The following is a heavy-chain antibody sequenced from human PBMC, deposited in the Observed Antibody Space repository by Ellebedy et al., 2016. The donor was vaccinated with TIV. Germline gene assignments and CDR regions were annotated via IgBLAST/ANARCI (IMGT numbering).Heavy chain of an antibody. CDR1: GFTFSSYA. V-gene: IGHV3-23*01. D-gene: IGHD2-15*01. CDR3: ARDRGTYCSGGRCYGLNWFDP. J-gene: IGHJ5*02. Sequence: GESLKISXAASGFTFSSYAMSWVRQAPGKGLEWVSVISGSGGSTYYADSVKGRFTISRDNAKNTLYLQMNSLRADDTAVYYCARDRGTYCSGGRCYGLNWFDPWGQGTLVTVSS. CDR2: ISGSGGST.